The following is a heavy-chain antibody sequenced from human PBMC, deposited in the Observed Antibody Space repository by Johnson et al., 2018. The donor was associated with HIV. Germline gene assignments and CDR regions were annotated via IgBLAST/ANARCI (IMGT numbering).Heavy chain of an antibody. J-gene: IGHJ3*02. CDR1: GFTFSDFR. CDR2: INVDGREN. V-gene: IGHV3-7*01. D-gene: IGHD2-2*01. CDR3: AREDCSSTRCADWDAAFDI. Sequence: VQLVESGGGLVQPGGSLRLSCTASGFTFSDFRMSWVRQAPGRGLEWVANINVDGRENYYVDSVEGRFTLSRDNAKNSLFLQLNSLRAWDTAVDYCAREDCSSTRCADWDAAFDIWGQGTMVTVSS.